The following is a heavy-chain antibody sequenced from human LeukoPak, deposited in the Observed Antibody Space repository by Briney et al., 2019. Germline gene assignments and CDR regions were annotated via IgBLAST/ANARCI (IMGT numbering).Heavy chain of an antibody. J-gene: IGHJ4*02. D-gene: IGHD6-19*01. CDR3: ATDDSSGWYETH. V-gene: IGHV4-34*01. Sequence: PSETLSLTCAVYGGSFSGYYWSWIRQPPGKGLEWIGEINHSGSTNYNPSLKSRVTISVDTSKNQFSLKLSSVTAADTAVYYCATDDSSGWYETHWGQGTLVTVSS. CDR1: GGSFSGYY. CDR2: INHSGST.